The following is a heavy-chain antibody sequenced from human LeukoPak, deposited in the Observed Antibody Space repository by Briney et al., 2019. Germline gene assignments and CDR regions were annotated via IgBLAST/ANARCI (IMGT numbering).Heavy chain of an antibody. CDR2: INAGNGNT. J-gene: IGHJ4*02. CDR3: ATLGYCTNGVCSHSDY. CDR1: GYTFTSYA. V-gene: IGHV1-3*01. D-gene: IGHD2-8*01. Sequence: ASVKVSCKASGYTFTSYAMHWVRQAPGQRLEWMGWINAGNGNTKYSQKFQGRVTITRDTSASTAYMELSSLRSEDTAVYYCATLGYCTNGVCSHSDYWGQGTLVTVSS.